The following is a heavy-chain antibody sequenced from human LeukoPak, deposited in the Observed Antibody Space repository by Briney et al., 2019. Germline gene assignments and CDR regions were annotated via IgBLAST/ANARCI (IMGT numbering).Heavy chain of an antibody. D-gene: IGHD5-12*01. J-gene: IGHJ4*02. CDR3: ARSTVATNRYFDY. V-gene: IGHV4-34*01. Sequence: SETLSLTCAAYGGSFSGYYWCWIRQPPGTGREWIGEINHSGSTNDNPSLNIRVTISVDTSKNQFSLKLSSVPAADTAVYYCARSTVATNRYFDYWGQGTLVTVSS. CDR2: INHSGST. CDR1: GGSFSGYY.